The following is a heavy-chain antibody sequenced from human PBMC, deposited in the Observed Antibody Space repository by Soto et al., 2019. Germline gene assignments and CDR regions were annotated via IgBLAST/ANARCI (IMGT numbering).Heavy chain of an antibody. J-gene: IGHJ4*02. V-gene: IGHV3-9*01. CDR2: ISWNSGSI. Sequence: EVQLVESGGGLVQPGRSLRLSCAASGFTFDDYAMHWVRQAPGKGLEWVSGISWNSGSIGYADSVKGRFTISRDNAKNSLYLQMNSLRAEDTALYYCAKDSVAYYYDSSGYYNYWGQGTLVTVSS. D-gene: IGHD3-22*01. CDR1: GFTFDDYA. CDR3: AKDSVAYYYDSSGYYNY.